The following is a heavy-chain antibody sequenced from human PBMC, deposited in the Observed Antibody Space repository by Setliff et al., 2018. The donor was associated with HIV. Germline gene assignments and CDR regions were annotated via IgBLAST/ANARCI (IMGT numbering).Heavy chain of an antibody. J-gene: IGHJ3*02. CDR1: GGSISSGGYY. V-gene: IGHV4-31*03. Sequence: ASETLSLTCTVSGGSISSGGYYWSWIRQHPGKGLEWIGYIYYSGSTYYNPSLKSRVTISVDTSKNQFSLKLSSVTAADTAVYYCARGSGSYSMLAFDIWGQGTMVTVS. CDR3: ARGSGSYSMLAFDI. D-gene: IGHD1-26*01. CDR2: IYYSGST.